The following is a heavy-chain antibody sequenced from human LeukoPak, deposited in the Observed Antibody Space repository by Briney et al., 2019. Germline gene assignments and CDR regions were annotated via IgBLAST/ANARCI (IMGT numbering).Heavy chain of an antibody. CDR2: MNANSDNR. Sequence: ASVTFSCTASGYTFTRSDINWVRQATGHRLEWMGWMNANSDNRGNTQNFQGRVSRARNTFVSTDYLELSSLRSEDTAVYDWATAQLAAGTAGGGIDYWGQGTLVTVSS. J-gene: IGHJ4*02. CDR1: GYTFTRSD. CDR3: ATAQLAAGTAGGGIDY. V-gene: IGHV1-8*01. D-gene: IGHD6-13*01.